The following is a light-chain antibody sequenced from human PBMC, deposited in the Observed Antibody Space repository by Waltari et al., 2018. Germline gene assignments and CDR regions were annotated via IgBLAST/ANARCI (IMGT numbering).Light chain of an antibody. CDR2: KAS. CDR1: QSISSW. V-gene: IGKV1-5*03. CDR3: QQYKSPPWT. Sequence: DIQMTQSPSTLSASVGDRVTITCRASQSISSWLALYQQKPGQAPNLLIFKASSLEKGVPSRFSGSGSGTEFTLTINSLQPDDFATYYCQQYKSPPWTFGQGTKVDI. J-gene: IGKJ1*01.